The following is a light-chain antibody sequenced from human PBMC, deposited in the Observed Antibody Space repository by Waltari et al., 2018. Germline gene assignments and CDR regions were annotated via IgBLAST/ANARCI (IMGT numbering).Light chain of an antibody. CDR3: QQFDYSAFT. J-gene: IGKJ3*01. Sequence: ETVLTQSPGTLSLSPGERATLPCRASQSIRNNYLAWYQQKPGQAPRLLIYDVSRRATGTPDRFSGSGSGTDFSLSISSLGPEDSAVYYCQQFDYSAFTFGPGTKVNIK. CDR2: DVS. V-gene: IGKV3-20*01. CDR1: QSIRNNY.